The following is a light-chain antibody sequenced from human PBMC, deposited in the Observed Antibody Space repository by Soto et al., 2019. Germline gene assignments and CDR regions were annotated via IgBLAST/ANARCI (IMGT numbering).Light chain of an antibody. CDR1: HSFNSSY. CDR2: GAF. Sequence: EIVFTQSPGTLSLSPGERATLSCRASHSFNSSYLAWYQQRSGQTPRLLIYGAFSRASGMPNRFSGSGSGTDFTTNISRLETEDFAVYYCQQYGSSHQGVTFGPGTKVDIK. J-gene: IGKJ3*01. V-gene: IGKV3-20*01. CDR3: QQYGSSHQGVT.